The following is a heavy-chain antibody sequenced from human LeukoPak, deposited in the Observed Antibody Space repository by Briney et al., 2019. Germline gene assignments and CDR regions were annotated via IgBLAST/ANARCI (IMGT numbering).Heavy chain of an antibody. Sequence: GGSLRLSCAASGFTFITYGMHWVRQAPGKGLEWVAVISHDGSYKYYVDSVKGRFTISRDNSKNTLYLQMNSLRAEDTAVYYCARGGSSGWYHIDYWGQGTLVTVSS. D-gene: IGHD6-19*01. J-gene: IGHJ4*02. CDR3: ARGGSSGWYHIDY. CDR2: ISHDGSYK. CDR1: GFTFITYG. V-gene: IGHV3-30*03.